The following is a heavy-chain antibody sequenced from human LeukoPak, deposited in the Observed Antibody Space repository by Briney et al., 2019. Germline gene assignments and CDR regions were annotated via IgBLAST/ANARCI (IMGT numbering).Heavy chain of an antibody. CDR1: GFTFSSYE. CDR3: ARGFDYIAVAGMGFDY. Sequence: GGSLRLSCAASGFTFSSYEMNWVRQAPGKGLEWVSYISSSGSTINYADSVKGRFTISRDNAKNSLYLQMNSLRAEDTAVYYCARGFDYIAVAGMGFDYWGQGTLVTVSS. V-gene: IGHV3-48*03. J-gene: IGHJ4*02. CDR2: ISSSGSTI. D-gene: IGHD6-19*01.